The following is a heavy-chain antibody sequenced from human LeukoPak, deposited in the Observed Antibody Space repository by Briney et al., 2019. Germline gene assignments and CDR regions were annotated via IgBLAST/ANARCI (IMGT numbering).Heavy chain of an antibody. V-gene: IGHV3-49*04. CDR2: IRSKAYGGTT. D-gene: IGHD6-25*01. CDR3: TRDPAYSSAWKTHYFDY. CDR1: GFTFGDYA. Sequence: PGRSLRFSCTTSGFTFGDYAMNWVRQAPGKGLEWVGFIRSKAYGGTTEYAASVKGRFTISRDDSKTIAYLQMNSLKTEDTAVYYCTRDPAYSSAWKTHYFDYWGQGTLVTVSS. J-gene: IGHJ4*02.